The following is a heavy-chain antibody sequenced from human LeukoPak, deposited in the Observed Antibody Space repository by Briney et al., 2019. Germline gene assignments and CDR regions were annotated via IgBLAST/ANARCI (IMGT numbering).Heavy chain of an antibody. CDR2: INHSGST. CDR1: GGSFSGYY. V-gene: IGHV4-34*01. J-gene: IGHJ4*02. CDR3: ARLRGYRFDY. Sequence: SETLSLTCAVYGGSFSGYYWIWIRQPPGKGLEWIGEINHSGSTNYNPSLKSRVTISVDTSKNQFSLKLSSVTAADTAVYYCARLRGYRFDYWGQGTLVTVSS. D-gene: IGHD5-18*01.